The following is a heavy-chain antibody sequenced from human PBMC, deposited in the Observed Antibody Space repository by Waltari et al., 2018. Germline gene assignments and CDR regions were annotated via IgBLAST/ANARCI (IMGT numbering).Heavy chain of an antibody. CDR2: IYYSGST. CDR3: ARYSSRHRGWDYYYMDV. J-gene: IGHJ6*03. V-gene: IGHV4-39*01. CDR1: GGSISSSSYY. Sequence: QLQLQESGPGLVKPSETLSLTYTVSGGSISSSSYYWGWIRQPPGKGLEWIGSIYYSGSTYYNPSLKSRVTISVDTSKNQFSLKLSSVTAADTAVYYCARYSSRHRGWDYYYMDVWGKGTTVTVSS. D-gene: IGHD6-13*01.